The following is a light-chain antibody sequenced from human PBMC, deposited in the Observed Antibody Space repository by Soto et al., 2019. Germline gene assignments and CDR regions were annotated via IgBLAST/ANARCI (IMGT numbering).Light chain of an antibody. CDR1: QSVSSSY. CDR3: QQYGSSPAYT. J-gene: IGKJ2*01. Sequence: EIVLTQSPGTLSLSPGERATLSCRASQSVSSSYLAWYQQKPGQAPMLLIYGASSRATGIPDRFSGSESGTDFTLTISRLEPEDFAVYYCQQYGSSPAYTFGQGTKLEIK. V-gene: IGKV3-20*01. CDR2: GAS.